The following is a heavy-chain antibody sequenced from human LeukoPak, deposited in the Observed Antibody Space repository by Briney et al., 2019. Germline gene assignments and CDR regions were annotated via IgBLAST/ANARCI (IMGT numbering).Heavy chain of an antibody. CDR3: ASPRCSSTSCSLGYYYGMDV. V-gene: IGHV4-34*01. J-gene: IGHJ6*02. Sequence: SETLSLTCAVYGGSFSGYYWSWIRQPPGKGLEWIGEINHSGSTNYNPSLKSRVTISVDTSKNQFSLKLSSVTAADTAVYYCASPRCSSTSCSLGYYYGMDVWGQGTTVTVSS. D-gene: IGHD2-2*01. CDR1: GGSFSGYY. CDR2: INHSGST.